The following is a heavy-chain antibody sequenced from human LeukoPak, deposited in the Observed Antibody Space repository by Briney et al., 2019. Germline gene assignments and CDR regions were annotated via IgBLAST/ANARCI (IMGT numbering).Heavy chain of an antibody. J-gene: IGHJ4*02. CDR3: ARLTGDREPVVVVERDY. Sequence: SVTVSCKASGGTFSSYAISWVRQAPGQGLEWMGGIIPIFGTANYAQKFQGRVTITADESTSTAYMELSSLRSEDTAVYYCARLTGDREPVVVVERDYWGQGTLVTVSS. CDR1: GGTFSSYA. CDR2: IIPIFGTA. D-gene: IGHD2-15*01. V-gene: IGHV1-69*13.